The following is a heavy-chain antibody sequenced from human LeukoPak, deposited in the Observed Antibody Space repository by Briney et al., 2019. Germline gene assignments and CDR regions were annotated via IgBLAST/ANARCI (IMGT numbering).Heavy chain of an antibody. V-gene: IGHV1-18*01. CDR2: ISAYNGNT. Sequence: GASVKVSCKASGGTFISYAISWVRQAPGQGLEWMGWISAYNGNTNYAQKLQGRVTMTTDTSTSTAYMELRSLRSDDTAVYYCARDYSNYVLHGMDVWGQGTTVTVSS. CDR1: GGTFISYA. D-gene: IGHD4-11*01. J-gene: IGHJ6*02. CDR3: ARDYSNYVLHGMDV.